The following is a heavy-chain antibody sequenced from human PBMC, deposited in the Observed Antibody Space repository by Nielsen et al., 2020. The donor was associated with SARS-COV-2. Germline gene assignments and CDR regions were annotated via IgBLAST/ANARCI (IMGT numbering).Heavy chain of an antibody. D-gene: IGHD3-3*01. Sequence: GGSLRPSCAASGSTFDDYAMHWVRQAPGKGLEWVSGISWNSGSIGYADSVKGRFTISRDNAKNSLYLQMNSLRAEDTALYYCAKDPGGDLWSGSFQGMDVWGQGTTVTVSS. J-gene: IGHJ6*02. V-gene: IGHV3-9*01. CDR2: ISWNSGSI. CDR1: GSTFDDYA. CDR3: AKDPGGDLWSGSFQGMDV.